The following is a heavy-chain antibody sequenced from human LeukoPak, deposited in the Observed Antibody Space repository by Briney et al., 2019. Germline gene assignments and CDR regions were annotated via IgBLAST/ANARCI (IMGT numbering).Heavy chain of an antibody. Sequence: ASVKVSCKASGYTFTYYAMNWVRQAPGQGLEWMGWINPDSGVTNYAQNVQGRVTMTRDTSISTAYMEVSRLRSDDTAVYYCARDRDPSSPFDAFDIWGQGTMVTVSS. D-gene: IGHD3-10*01. CDR1: GYTFTYYA. V-gene: IGHV1-2*02. CDR3: ARDRDPSSPFDAFDI. CDR2: INPDSGVT. J-gene: IGHJ3*02.